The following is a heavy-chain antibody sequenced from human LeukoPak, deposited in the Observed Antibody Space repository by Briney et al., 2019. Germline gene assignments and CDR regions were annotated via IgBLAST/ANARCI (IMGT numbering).Heavy chain of an antibody. V-gene: IGHV1-18*01. CDR2: ISAYNGNT. J-gene: IGHJ5*02. Sequence: GASVKVSCKASGYTFTSYGISWVRQAPGQGLEWMGWISAYNGNTNYAQKLQGRVTMTTDTSTSTAYMELRSLRSDDTAVYYCARVGDILTGYYIMLWFDPWGQGTLVTVSS. D-gene: IGHD3-9*01. CDR3: ARVGDILTGYYIMLWFDP. CDR1: GYTFTSYG.